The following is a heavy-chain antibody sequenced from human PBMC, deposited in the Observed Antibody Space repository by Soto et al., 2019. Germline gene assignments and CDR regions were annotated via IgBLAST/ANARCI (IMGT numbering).Heavy chain of an antibody. CDR1: GGSFGGYY. CDR3: PRPPTGSYYYCGMDV. J-gene: IGHJ6*04. CDR2: INDSGST. D-gene: IGHD1-1*01. Sequence: PSVTLSLTCAVYGGSFGGYYWSWIRQPPGKGLEWIGEINDSGSTNYNSSLKSRVTISVDTSKHQISLNLNSLTAADTAVYYCPRPPTGSYYYCGMDVWGKGTTVTVSS. V-gene: IGHV4-34*01.